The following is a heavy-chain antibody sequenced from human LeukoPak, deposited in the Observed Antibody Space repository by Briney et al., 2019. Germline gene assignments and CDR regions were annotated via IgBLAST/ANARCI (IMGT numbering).Heavy chain of an antibody. CDR2: IYYSGIT. D-gene: IGHD4-17*01. CDR3: ARQLTTVTADY. J-gene: IGHJ4*02. V-gene: IGHV4-39*01. CDR1: GGSISSSSYY. Sequence: SETLSLTCTVAGGSISSSSYYWGWIRQPPGKGLEWIGSIYYSGITYYNPSLKSRVTISVDTSKNQFSLKLSSVTAADTAVYYCARQLTTVTADYWGQGTLVTVSS.